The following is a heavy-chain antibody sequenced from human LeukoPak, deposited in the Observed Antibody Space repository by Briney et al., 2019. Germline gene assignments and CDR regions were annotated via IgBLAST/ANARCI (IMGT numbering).Heavy chain of an antibody. D-gene: IGHD3-22*01. V-gene: IGHV4-59*01. J-gene: IGHJ3*02. CDR1: GGSISSYY. CDR3: ARDQDIYDSRGTDPAFDI. Sequence: SGTLSLTCTVSGGSISSYYWSWIRQPPGKGLEWIGYIYYSGSTNYNPSLKSRVTISVDTSKNQFSLKLSSVTAADTAAYYCARDQDIYDSRGTDPAFDIWGQGTMVTVSS. CDR2: IYYSGST.